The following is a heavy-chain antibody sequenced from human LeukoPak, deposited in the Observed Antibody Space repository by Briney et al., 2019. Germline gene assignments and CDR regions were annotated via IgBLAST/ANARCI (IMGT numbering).Heavy chain of an antibody. CDR3: AKDPGPRSRATVTTGLPYYFDY. CDR1: GFTFSSYA. CDR2: ISGSGGST. V-gene: IGHV3-23*01. J-gene: IGHJ4*02. Sequence: GGSLRLSCAASGFTFSSYAMSWVRQAPGKGLEWVSAISGSGGSTYYADSVKGRFTISRDNSKNTLYLQMSSLRAEDTAVYYCAKDPGPRSRATVTTGLPYYFDYWGQGTLVTVSS. D-gene: IGHD4-11*01.